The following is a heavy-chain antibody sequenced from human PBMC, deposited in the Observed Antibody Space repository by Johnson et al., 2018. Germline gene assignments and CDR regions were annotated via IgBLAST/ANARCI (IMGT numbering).Heavy chain of an antibody. D-gene: IGHD1-26*01. Sequence: QVQLVQSGAEVKKPGSSVKVSCKASGDTFSRYTVSWVRQAPGQGFEWMGRIIPMFDTSKYAQKFQGRVTITADKSTSTVYMELSSLRSEDTAVYYCARVEGVGDAFDIWGQGTMVTVSS. J-gene: IGHJ3*02. CDR1: GDTFSRYT. CDR2: IIPMFDTS. CDR3: ARVEGVGDAFDI. V-gene: IGHV1-69*08.